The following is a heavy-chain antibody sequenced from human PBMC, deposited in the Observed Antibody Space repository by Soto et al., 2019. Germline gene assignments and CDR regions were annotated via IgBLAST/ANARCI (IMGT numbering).Heavy chain of an antibody. CDR2: ISGYNGDT. CDR1: GYTFTRYG. D-gene: IGHD2-8*01. CDR3: AKNGQPPYSSYGLDV. V-gene: IGHV1-18*01. Sequence: QGHLVQSGAEVKKPGTSVKVSCKASGYTFTRYGISWVRQAPGQGLEWMGWISGYNGDTNYAKNLQGRVTMTIDTSTSTAYMELRSLTSDDTAVYYCAKNGQPPYSSYGLDVWGQGTTVTVSS. J-gene: IGHJ6*02.